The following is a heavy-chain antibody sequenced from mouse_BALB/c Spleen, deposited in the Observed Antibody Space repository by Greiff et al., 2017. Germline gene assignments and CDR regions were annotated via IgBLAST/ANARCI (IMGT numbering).Heavy chain of an antibody. CDR2: ISSGSSTI. J-gene: IGHJ2*01. Sequence: EVQRVESGGGLVQPGGSRKLSCAASGFTFSSFGMHWVRQAPEKGLEWVAYISSGSSTIYYADTVKGRFTISRDNPKNTLFLQMTSLRSEDTAMYYCARRSLLDYWGQGTTLTVSS. CDR1: GFTFSSFG. CDR3: ARRSLLDY. V-gene: IGHV5-17*02.